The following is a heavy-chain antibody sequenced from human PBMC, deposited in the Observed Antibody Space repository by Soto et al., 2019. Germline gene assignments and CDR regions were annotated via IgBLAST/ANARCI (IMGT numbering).Heavy chain of an antibody. Sequence: PGGSLRLSCAASGFTFSNAWMSWVRQTPGKGLEWVGRIKRETDGGTTDYAAPVKGRFTISRDDSRNTLYLQMNNLKTEDTAVYYCTTAATTVTTIDYWGQGTLVTVSS. V-gene: IGHV3-15*01. CDR3: TTAATTVTTIDY. J-gene: IGHJ4*02. CDR1: GFTFSNAW. D-gene: IGHD4-17*01. CDR2: IKRETDGGTT.